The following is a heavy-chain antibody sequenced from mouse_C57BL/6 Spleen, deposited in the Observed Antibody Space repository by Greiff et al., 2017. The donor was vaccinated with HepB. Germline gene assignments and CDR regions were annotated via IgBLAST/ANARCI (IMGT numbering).Heavy chain of an antibody. Sequence: EVKLQESGPGLVKPSQSLSLTCSVTGYSITSGYYWNWIRQFPGNKLEWMGYISYDGSNNYNPSLKNRISITRDTSKNQFFLKLNSVTTEDTATYYCAKEKTDYYGSSWGFAYWGQGTLVTVSA. CDR2: ISYDGSN. CDR1: GYSITSGYY. D-gene: IGHD1-1*01. CDR3: AKEKTDYYGSSWGFAY. V-gene: IGHV3-6*01. J-gene: IGHJ3*01.